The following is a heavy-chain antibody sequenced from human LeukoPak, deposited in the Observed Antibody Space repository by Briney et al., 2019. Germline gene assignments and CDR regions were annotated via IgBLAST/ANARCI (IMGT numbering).Heavy chain of an antibody. Sequence: GGSLRLSCAASGFTFADYAMHWVCQAPGKGLGWVSLISGDGGSTYYADSVEGRFTISRDNSKNSLYLQMNSLRTEDTALYYFAKHDSSGYYFDYWGQGTLVTVSS. J-gene: IGHJ4*02. CDR3: AKHDSSGYYFDY. V-gene: IGHV3-43*02. CDR2: ISGDGGST. D-gene: IGHD3-22*01. CDR1: GFTFADYA.